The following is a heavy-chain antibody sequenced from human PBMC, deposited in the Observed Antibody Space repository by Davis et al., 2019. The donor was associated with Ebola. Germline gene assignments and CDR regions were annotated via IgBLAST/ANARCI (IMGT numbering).Heavy chain of an antibody. V-gene: IGHV3-7*01. J-gene: IGHJ6*02. Sequence: GESLKISCAASGFTFSSYWMTWVRQAPGKGLEWVANIEEEGSEKYYVDSVKGRFTISRDNAKNSLYLQMNSLRAEDTAVYYCARGLVVAGYYDYGMDVWGQGTTVTVSS. CDR3: ARGLVVAGYYDYGMDV. D-gene: IGHD6-19*01. CDR2: IEEEGSEK. CDR1: GFTFSSYW.